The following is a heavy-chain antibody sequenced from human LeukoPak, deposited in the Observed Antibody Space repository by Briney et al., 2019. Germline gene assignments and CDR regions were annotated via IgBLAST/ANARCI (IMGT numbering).Heavy chain of an antibody. CDR3: AKDGNLAAAGIGYYYGMDV. V-gene: IGHV3-23*01. CDR2: LSGSGGST. D-gene: IGHD6-13*01. J-gene: IGHJ6*02. Sequence: GGSLRLSCAASGFTFSSYAMSWVRQAPGKGLEWVSALSGSGGSTYYAESVKGRFTISRDNTKNTLYLQMNSLRAEDTAVYYCAKDGNLAAAGIGYYYGMDVWGQGTTVTVSS. CDR1: GFTFSSYA.